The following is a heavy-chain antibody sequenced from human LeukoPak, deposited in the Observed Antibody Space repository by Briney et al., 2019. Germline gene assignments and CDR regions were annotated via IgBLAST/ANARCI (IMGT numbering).Heavy chain of an antibody. Sequence: PGGSLRLSCAASGFSFSTYSMNWVRQAPGKGLEWVSSISSSSSYIYYADSVKGRFTISRDNAKNSLYLQMNSLRAEDTAVYYCARAYKKWSYGAFDIWGQGTMVTVSS. D-gene: IGHD2-15*01. CDR1: GFSFSTYS. CDR3: ARAYKKWSYGAFDI. J-gene: IGHJ3*02. V-gene: IGHV3-21*01. CDR2: ISSSSSYI.